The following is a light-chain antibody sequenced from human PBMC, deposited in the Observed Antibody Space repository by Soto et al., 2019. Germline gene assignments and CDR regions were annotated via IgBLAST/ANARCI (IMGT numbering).Light chain of an antibody. CDR2: KAS. J-gene: IGKJ4*01. CDR3: QQYNTVPLT. CDR1: QSISTW. Sequence: DIPMTQSPSTLSASVGDRVTITCRASQSISTWLAWYQQKPGKAPKLLIYKASSLEGGVPSRFGGSGSGTLFNITISSLHPDDCATYYCQQYNTVPLTFGGGTPVDIK. V-gene: IGKV1-5*03.